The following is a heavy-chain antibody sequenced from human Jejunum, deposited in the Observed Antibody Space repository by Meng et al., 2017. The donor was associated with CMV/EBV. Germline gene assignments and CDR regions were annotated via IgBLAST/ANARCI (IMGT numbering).Heavy chain of an antibody. D-gene: IGHD3-10*01. CDR2: INPSGGST. Sequence: KASGYTFTSYYMHWVRQAPGQGLEWMGIINPSGGSTSYAQKFQGRVTMTRDTSTSTVYMELSRLRSDDTAVYYCARDQRRGYWFDPWGQGTLVTVSS. V-gene: IGHV1-46*01. J-gene: IGHJ5*02. CDR1: GYTFTSYY. CDR3: ARDQRRGYWFDP.